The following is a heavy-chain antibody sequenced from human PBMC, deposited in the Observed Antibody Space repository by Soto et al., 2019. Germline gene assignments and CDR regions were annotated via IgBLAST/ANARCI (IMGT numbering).Heavy chain of an antibody. CDR1: GFTFNNYW. D-gene: IGHD3-10*01. CDR3: TRITSLAGVY. Sequence: PGGSLRLSCAVSGFTFNNYWMSWVRQAPGKGLEWVANIKQDGNEKYYVETVKGRFTISRDNAKNSLYLQMNSLRAEDTAVYYCTRITSLAGVYWGQGTLVTVSS. J-gene: IGHJ4*02. V-gene: IGHV3-7*05. CDR2: IKQDGNEK.